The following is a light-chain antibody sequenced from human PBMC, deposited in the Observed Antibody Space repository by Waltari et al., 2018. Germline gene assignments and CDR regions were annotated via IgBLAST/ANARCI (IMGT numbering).Light chain of an antibody. CDR3: SSCTRTNSWV. CDR2: EVN. CDR1: RSDVGGYNY. V-gene: IGLV2-14*01. J-gene: IGLJ3*02. Sequence: HSALAQPASVSGSPGQSITISCTGTRSDVGGYNYVSWYQQHPGKAPRLMIYEVNNRPSGVSNRFSGSRSGKTASLTISGLQAEDEADYYCSSCTRTNSWVFGGGTKLTVL.